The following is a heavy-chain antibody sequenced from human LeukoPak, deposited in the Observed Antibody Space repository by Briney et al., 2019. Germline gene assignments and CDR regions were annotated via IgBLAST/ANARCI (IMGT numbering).Heavy chain of an antibody. J-gene: IGHJ4*02. D-gene: IGHD5-24*01. V-gene: IGHV4-59*01. CDR1: GGSISGYY. CDR2: VYFIGST. Sequence: PSETLSLTCTVSGGSISGYYWSWIRQPPAKGQEWIGDVYFIGSTNYNPSLKSRVTMSVDTSQNHFSLNLRSVTTADTAVYDCARVVPDGYSDYWGQGTLVTVSS. CDR3: ARVVPDGYSDY.